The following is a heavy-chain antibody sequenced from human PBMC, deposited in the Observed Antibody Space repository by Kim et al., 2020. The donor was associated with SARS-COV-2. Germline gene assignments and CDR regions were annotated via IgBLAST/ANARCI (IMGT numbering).Heavy chain of an antibody. D-gene: IGHD6-6*01. J-gene: IGHJ4*02. CDR1: GYRFTGYY. CDR3: TRAVFSSSSGLDFDY. CDR2: INPNSGVT. Sequence: ASVKVSCKASGYRFTGYYMHLVRQAPGQGLEWMGRINPNSGVTNHAQRFQVRVTMTSDTSISTAYMELSRLSSDDTTVYYCTRAVFSSSSGLDFDYWGQG. V-gene: IGHV1-2*06.